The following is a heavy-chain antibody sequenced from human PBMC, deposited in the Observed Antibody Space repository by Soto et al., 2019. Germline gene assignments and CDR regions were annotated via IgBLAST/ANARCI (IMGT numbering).Heavy chain of an antibody. CDR2: INTYNGNT. CDR3: AMVDVYVTPSPQDV. D-gene: IGHD3-16*01. Sequence: QVQLVQSGAEVKNPGASVKVSCKASGYTFTRYGIAWARQAPGQGLEWMGWINTYNGNTNYAQNVQGRVTLTTDTSTSSAYMDLRSLRSNDTARYYWAMVDVYVTPSPQDVWGQGTTVIVSS. CDR1: GYTFTRYG. J-gene: IGHJ6*02. V-gene: IGHV1-18*01.